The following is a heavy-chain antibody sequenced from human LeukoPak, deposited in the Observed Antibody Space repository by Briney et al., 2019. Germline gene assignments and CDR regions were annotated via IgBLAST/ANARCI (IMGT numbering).Heavy chain of an antibody. D-gene: IGHD4-17*01. V-gene: IGHV1-69*13. CDR3: ASGDYGDYLSSY. J-gene: IGHJ4*02. CDR1: GYTFTSYG. CDR2: IIPIFGTA. Sequence: ASVKVSCKASGYTFTSYGISWVRQAPGQGLEWMGGIIPIFGTANYAQKFQGRVTITADESTSTAYMELSSLRSEDTAVYYCASGDYGDYLSSYWGQGTLVTVSS.